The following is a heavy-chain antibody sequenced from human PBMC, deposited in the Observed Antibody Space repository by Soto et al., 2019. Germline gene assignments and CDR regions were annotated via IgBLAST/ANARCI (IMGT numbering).Heavy chain of an antibody. Sequence: GGSLRLSCAASGFNFSSYAMSWVRQAPGKGLEWVSAISGSGGSTYYADSVKGRFTISRDNSKNTLYLQMNSLRAEDTAVYYCAKHRTDYDWNYFDYWGQGTLVTVSS. CDR2: ISGSGGST. V-gene: IGHV3-23*01. J-gene: IGHJ4*02. CDR1: GFNFSSYA. CDR3: AKHRTDYDWNYFDY. D-gene: IGHD3-9*01.